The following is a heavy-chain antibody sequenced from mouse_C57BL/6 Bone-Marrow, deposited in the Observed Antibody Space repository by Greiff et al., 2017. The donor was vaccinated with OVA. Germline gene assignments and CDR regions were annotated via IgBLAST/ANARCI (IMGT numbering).Heavy chain of an antibody. CDR1: GFSLSTSGMG. CDR2: IYWDDDK. V-gene: IGHV8-12*01. Sequence: QVTLKVSGPGILQSSQTLSLTCSFSGFSLSTSGMGVSWIRQPSGKGLEWLAHIYWDDDKRYNPSLKSRLTISKDTSRNQVFLNITSVDTADTATYYCARRGGYYGSSYWYFDVWGTGTTVTVSS. D-gene: IGHD1-1*01. CDR3: ARRGGYYGSSYWYFDV. J-gene: IGHJ1*03.